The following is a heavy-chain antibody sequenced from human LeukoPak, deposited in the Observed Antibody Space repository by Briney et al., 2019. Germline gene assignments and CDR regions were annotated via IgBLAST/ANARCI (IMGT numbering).Heavy chain of an antibody. V-gene: IGHV3-7*01. J-gene: IGHJ4*02. CDR1: GFTFSSSA. CDR3: ARDLVAYYYDSSGYYAY. CDR2: IKQDGSEK. Sequence: GGSLRLSCAASGFTFSSSAMTWVRQAPGKGLEWVANIKQDGSEKYYVDSVKGRFTISRDNAKNSLYLQMNSLRAEDTAVYYCARDLVAYYYDSSGYYAYWGQGTLVTVSS. D-gene: IGHD3-22*01.